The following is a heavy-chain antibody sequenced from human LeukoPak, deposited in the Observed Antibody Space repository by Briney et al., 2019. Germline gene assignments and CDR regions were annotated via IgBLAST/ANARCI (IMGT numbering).Heavy chain of an antibody. D-gene: IGHD3-22*01. Sequence: ASVKVSCKASGYTLTELSMHWVRQAPAKGLEWMGGFDPEDGETIYAQKFQGRVTMTEDTSTDTAYMELSSLRSEDTAVYYCATGYYYDSKQGRFDPWGQGTLVTVSS. CDR1: GYTLTELS. V-gene: IGHV1-24*01. CDR2: FDPEDGET. J-gene: IGHJ5*02. CDR3: ATGYYYDSKQGRFDP.